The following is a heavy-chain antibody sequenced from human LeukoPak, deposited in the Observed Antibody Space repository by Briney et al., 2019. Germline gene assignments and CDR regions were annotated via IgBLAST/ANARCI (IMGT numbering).Heavy chain of an antibody. CDR2: IRYDGSNK. Sequence: PGGSLRLSCAASGFTFSSYGMHWGRQAPGMGLEWVAFIRYDGSNKYYADSVKGRFTISRDNSKNTLYLQMNSLRAEDTAVYYCAKHPVGATTSFDYWGQGTLVTVSS. CDR1: GFTFSSYG. V-gene: IGHV3-30*02. D-gene: IGHD1-26*01. J-gene: IGHJ4*02. CDR3: AKHPVGATTSFDY.